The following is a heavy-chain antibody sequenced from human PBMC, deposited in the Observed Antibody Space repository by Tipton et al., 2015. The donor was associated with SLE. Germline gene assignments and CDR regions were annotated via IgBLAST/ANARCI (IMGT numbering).Heavy chain of an antibody. CDR3: ARDRFWSGYYGWFDP. CDR1: GFAFSNYE. V-gene: IGHV3-48*03. D-gene: IGHD3-3*01. CDR2: ITTGGNTI. Sequence: SLRLSCAASGFAFSNYEMSWVRQAPGKGLEWISYITTGGNTIHYADSVKGRFTISRDDAKNSLYLQMNFLRPEDTAVYYCARDRFWSGYYGWFDPWGQGTLVTVSS. J-gene: IGHJ5*02.